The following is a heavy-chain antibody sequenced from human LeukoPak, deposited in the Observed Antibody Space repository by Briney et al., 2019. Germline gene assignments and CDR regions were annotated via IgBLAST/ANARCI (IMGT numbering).Heavy chain of an antibody. CDR1: GFTFSSYA. CDR3: VKDSSSRWPFFDY. CDR2: ISSNGGST. D-gene: IGHD5-24*01. Sequence: PGGSLRLSCSASGFTFSSYAMHWVRQAPGEGREYVSAISSNGGSTYYADSVKGRFTISRDNSKNTLYLQMSSLRAEDTAVYYCVKDSSSRWPFFDYWGQGTLVTVSS. V-gene: IGHV3-64D*06. J-gene: IGHJ4*02.